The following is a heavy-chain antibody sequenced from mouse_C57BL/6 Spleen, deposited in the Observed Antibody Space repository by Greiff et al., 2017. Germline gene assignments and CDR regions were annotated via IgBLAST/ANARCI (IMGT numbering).Heavy chain of an antibody. J-gene: IGHJ3*01. D-gene: IGHD2-12*01. Sequence: EVQVVESGGGLVQPKGSLKLSCAASGFSFNTYAMNWVRQAPGKGLEWVARIRSKSNNYATYYADSVKDRFTISRDDSESMLYLQMNNLKTEDTAMYYCVRPYDVGASWFAYWGQGTLVTVSA. CDR3: VRPYDVGASWFAY. V-gene: IGHV10-1*01. CDR1: GFSFNTYA. CDR2: IRSKSNNYAT.